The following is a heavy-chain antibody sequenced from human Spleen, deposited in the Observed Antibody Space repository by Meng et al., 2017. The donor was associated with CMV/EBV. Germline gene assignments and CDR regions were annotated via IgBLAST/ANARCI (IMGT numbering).Heavy chain of an antibody. CDR1: GFSLSTSGVG. J-gene: IGHJ1*01. D-gene: IGHD4/OR15-4a*01. CDR3: ARWDYGRYFQQ. CDR2: IYWDDDK. V-gene: IGHV2-5*02. Sequence: QITLKESGPTLVKLTQTLTLTCNFSGFSLSTSGVGVGWIRQPSGKALEWLAFIYWDDDKRYSPSLKSRLTITKDTSKNQVVLTMTNMDPVDTATYYCARWDYGRYFQQWGQGTMVTVSA.